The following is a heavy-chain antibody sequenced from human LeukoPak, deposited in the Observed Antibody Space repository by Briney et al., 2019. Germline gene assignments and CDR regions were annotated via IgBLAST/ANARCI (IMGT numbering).Heavy chain of an antibody. CDR1: GGSLSSRNYY. D-gene: IGHD4-17*01. V-gene: IGHV4-39*02. Sequence: PSETLSLTCTVSGGSLSSRNYYWGWIRQPPGKGLEWIGTIYYSGSTYYNPSLKSRVTISVDMSKNHFSLRLSSVTAADTAVYYCASRPPDYGDLFDYWGQGTLVTVSS. CDR3: ASRPPDYGDLFDY. CDR2: IYYSGST. J-gene: IGHJ4*02.